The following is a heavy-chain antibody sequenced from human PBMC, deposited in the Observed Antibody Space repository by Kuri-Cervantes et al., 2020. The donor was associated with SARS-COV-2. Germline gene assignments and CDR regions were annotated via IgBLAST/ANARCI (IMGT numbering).Heavy chain of an antibody. CDR3: ARDFWHYYDSSGYYGSGVWFDP. J-gene: IGHJ5*02. Sequence: ASVKVSCKASGYTFTGYYMHWVRQAPGQGLEWMGWISAYNGNTNYAQKLQGRVTMTTDTSTSTAYMELRSLRSDDTAVYYCARDFWHYYDSSGYYGSGVWFDPWGQGTLVTVSS. D-gene: IGHD3-22*01. V-gene: IGHV1-18*04. CDR2: ISAYNGNT. CDR1: GYTFTGYY.